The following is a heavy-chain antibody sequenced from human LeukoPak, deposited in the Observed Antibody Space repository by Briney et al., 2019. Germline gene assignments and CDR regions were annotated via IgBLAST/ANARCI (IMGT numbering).Heavy chain of an antibody. D-gene: IGHD1-1*01. CDR3: AKCNLNNCREGFDI. CDR1: GLTFSSYA. CDR2: ISVDSIT. V-gene: IGHV3-23*01. J-gene: IGHJ3*02. Sequence: GGSLTLSCAASGLTFSSYALSGVRQAPGEGLDWVSSISVDSITYYLDSVKGRFTISRDNSKSTLYLQMHSLRAEDTALYYCAKCNLNNCREGFDIWGQGTMVTVSS.